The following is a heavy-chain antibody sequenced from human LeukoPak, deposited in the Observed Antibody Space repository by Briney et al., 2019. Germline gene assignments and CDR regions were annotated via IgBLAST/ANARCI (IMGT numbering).Heavy chain of an antibody. Sequence: GGCMRLSCAAAGFSFSSNWMSWVRQVDGKGREWVANIRQDGGDEYYVDSVTGRFTISRDNAKNSLYLQMNVLRVEDTAFYYCARDWVSLSSGRVFDYWGQGTLVTVSS. V-gene: IGHV3-7*01. CDR1: GFSFSSNW. D-gene: IGHD3-22*01. J-gene: IGHJ4*02. CDR2: IRQDGGDE. CDR3: ARDWVSLSSGRVFDY.